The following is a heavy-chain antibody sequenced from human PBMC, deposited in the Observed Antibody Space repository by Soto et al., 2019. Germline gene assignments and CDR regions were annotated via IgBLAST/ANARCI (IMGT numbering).Heavy chain of an antibody. CDR1: GDTFTDYY. CDR2: VNPSGGHT. Sequence: QVQLMQSGAEVNKPGASVKVYCKASGDTFTDYYIHWVRQAPGQGLEWMGTVNPSGGHTTYAQHFLGRVTMTRDTSTSTLYMELTSLTSDDTPVYYCARGGHVVVVTAALDYWGQGTLVTVSS. CDR3: ARGGHVVVVTAALDY. J-gene: IGHJ4*02. V-gene: IGHV1-46*01. D-gene: IGHD2-21*02.